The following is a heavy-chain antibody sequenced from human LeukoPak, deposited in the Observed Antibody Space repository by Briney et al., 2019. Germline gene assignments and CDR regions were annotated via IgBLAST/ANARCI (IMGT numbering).Heavy chain of an antibody. Sequence: PPETLSLTCTVSGGSISSYYWSWIRQRPGTRLEWIGYIYYSGSTNYNPSLKSRVTISVDTSKNQFSLKLSSVTAADTAVYYCARGRWLGYWGQGTLVTVSS. CDR3: ARGRWLGY. J-gene: IGHJ4*02. CDR1: GGSISSYY. CDR2: IYYSGST. V-gene: IGHV4-59*01. D-gene: IGHD4-23*01.